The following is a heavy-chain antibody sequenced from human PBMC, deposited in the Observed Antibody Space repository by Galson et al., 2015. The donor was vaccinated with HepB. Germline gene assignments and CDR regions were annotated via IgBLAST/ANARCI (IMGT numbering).Heavy chain of an antibody. V-gene: IGHV3-23*01. CDR3: AKGYSGYDSYDY. Sequence: SLRLSCAASGFTFRNFAMSWVRQAPGKGLEWVSVISNSGGSTYYADSVKGRFTISRDKSKNTLYLQMNSLRAEDTAAYYCAKGYSGYDSYDYWGPGTLVTVSS. D-gene: IGHD5-12*01. CDR2: ISNSGGST. CDR1: GFTFRNFA. J-gene: IGHJ4*02.